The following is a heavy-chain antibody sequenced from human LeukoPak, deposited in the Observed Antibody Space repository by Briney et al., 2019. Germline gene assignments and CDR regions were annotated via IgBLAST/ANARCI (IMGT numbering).Heavy chain of an antibody. D-gene: IGHD3-10*01. CDR3: ARQILSLMAFDI. Sequence: GGSLRLSCAASGFTFSSYAMSWVRQAPGKGLEWVSVIYSGGSTYYADSVKGRFTISRDNSKNTLYLQMNSLRAEDTAVYYCARQILSLMAFDIWGQGTMVTVSS. J-gene: IGHJ3*02. V-gene: IGHV3-66*04. CDR1: GFTFSSYA. CDR2: IYSGGST.